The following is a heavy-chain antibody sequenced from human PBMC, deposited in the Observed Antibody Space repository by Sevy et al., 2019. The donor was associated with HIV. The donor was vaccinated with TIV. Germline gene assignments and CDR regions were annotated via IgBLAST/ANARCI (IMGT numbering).Heavy chain of an antibody. Sequence: GGSLRLSCAASGFTFSSYWMSWVRQAPGKGLEWVANIKQDGSEKYYVDSVKGRFTISRDNAKNSLYLQMNSLRAEDTAVYYCARVKVDYYYYDMDVWGKGTTVTVSS. CDR1: GFTFSSYW. CDR3: ARVKVDYYYYDMDV. CDR2: IKQDGSEK. J-gene: IGHJ6*03. V-gene: IGHV3-7*01.